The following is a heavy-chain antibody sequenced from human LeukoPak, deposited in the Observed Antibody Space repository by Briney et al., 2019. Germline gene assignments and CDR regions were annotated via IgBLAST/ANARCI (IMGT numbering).Heavy chain of an antibody. D-gene: IGHD4-23*01. V-gene: IGHV3-21*01. CDR1: GFTFSSYS. J-gene: IGHJ6*03. CDR2: ISSSSSYI. CDR3: ARGTVAERDYYYYYMDV. Sequence: PGGSLRLSCAASGFTFSSYSMNWVRQAPGKGLEWVSSISSSSSYIYHADSVKGRFTISRDNAKNSLYLQMNSLRAEDTAVYYCARGTVAERDYYYYYMDVWGKGTTVTVSS.